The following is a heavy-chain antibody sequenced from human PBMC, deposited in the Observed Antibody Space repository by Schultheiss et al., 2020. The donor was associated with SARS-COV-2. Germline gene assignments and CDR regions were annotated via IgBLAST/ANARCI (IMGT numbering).Heavy chain of an antibody. CDR2: IYYSGST. V-gene: IGHV4-31*03. CDR1: GGSISSGGYY. D-gene: IGHD6-13*01. CDR3: ARRWSDRQQLVPFDY. Sequence: SETLSLTCTVSGGSISSGGYYWSWIRQHPGKGLEWIGYIYYSGSTYYNPSLKSRVTISVDTSKNQFSLKLSSVTAADTAVYYCARRWSDRQQLVPFDYWGQGTLVTVSS. J-gene: IGHJ4*02.